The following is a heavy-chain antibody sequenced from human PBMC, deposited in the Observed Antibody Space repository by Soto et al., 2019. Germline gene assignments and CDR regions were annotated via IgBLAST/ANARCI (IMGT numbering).Heavy chain of an antibody. CDR1: GFTFTSSA. J-gene: IGHJ6*02. CDR3: AALDKAWRFLGWLLPEIYGMDV. CDR2: IVVGSGNT. Sequence: GASVKVSCKASGFTFTSSAVQWVRQARGQRLEWIGWIVVGSGNTNYAQKFQERVTITRDMSTSTAYMELSSLRSEDTAVYYCAALDKAWRFLGWLLPEIYGMDVWGQGTTVTVSS. V-gene: IGHV1-58*01. D-gene: IGHD3-3*01.